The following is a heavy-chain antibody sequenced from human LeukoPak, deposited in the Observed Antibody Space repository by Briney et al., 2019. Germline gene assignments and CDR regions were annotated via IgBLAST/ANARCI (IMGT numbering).Heavy chain of an antibody. V-gene: IGHV4-4*02. D-gene: IGHD4-17*01. CDR2: IYHSGST. CDR1: GGSISSSNW. J-gene: IGHJ4*02. Sequence: PSETLSLTCAVSGGSISSSNWWSWVRQPPGKGLEWIGEIYHSGSTNYNPSLKSRVTISVDKSKNQFSLKLSSVTAADTAVYYCARGDHDYGDYTFDYWGQGTLVTVSS. CDR3: ARGDHDYGDYTFDY.